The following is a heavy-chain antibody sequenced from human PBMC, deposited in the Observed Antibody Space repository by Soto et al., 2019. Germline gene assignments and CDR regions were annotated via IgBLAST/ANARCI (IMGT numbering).Heavy chain of an antibody. CDR1: GFTFSSYS. J-gene: IGHJ6*02. Sequence: GGSLRLSCAASGFTFSSYSMNWVRQAPGKGLEWLSYIAGSSGTIYYADSVKGRFTISRDDAKNSLYLQVNSLRDEDTAVYYCARGRGDFYYYAMDVWGHGTTVTVSS. CDR2: IAGSSGTI. CDR3: ARGRGDFYYYAMDV. V-gene: IGHV3-48*02.